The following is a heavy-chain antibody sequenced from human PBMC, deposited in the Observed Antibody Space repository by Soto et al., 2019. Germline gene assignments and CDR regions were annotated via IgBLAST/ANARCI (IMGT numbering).Heavy chain of an antibody. CDR3: VIFSAYCSSTSCYPSAFDI. V-gene: IGHV1-69*02. CDR2: IIPILGIA. J-gene: IGHJ3*02. D-gene: IGHD2-2*01. CDR1: GGTFSSYT. Sequence: PSVKVSCKASGGTFSSYTISWVRQAPGQGLEWMGRIIPILGIANYAQKFQGRVTITADKSTSTAYMELSSLRSEDTAVYYCVIFSAYCSSTSCYPSAFDIWGQGTMVTVSS.